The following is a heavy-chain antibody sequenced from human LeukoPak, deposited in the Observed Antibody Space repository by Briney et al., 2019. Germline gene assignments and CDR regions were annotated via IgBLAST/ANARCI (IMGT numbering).Heavy chain of an antibody. Sequence: GGSLRLSCAASGFKFSDFWMTWVSQTPGKGLEWVANIKEDGSEEYHVDSVKGRFTISRDNTKSSLFLQMNSLRGDDTAVYYCVRDSRPGGAMGLYHNFDFWGQGPLVTVSS. CDR2: IKEDGSEE. CDR3: VRDSRPGGAMGLYHNFDF. J-gene: IGHJ4*02. CDR1: GFKFSDFW. D-gene: IGHD3-16*01. V-gene: IGHV3-7*01.